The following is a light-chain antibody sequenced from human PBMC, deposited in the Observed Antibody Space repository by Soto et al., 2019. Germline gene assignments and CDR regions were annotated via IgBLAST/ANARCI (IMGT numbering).Light chain of an antibody. Sequence: EIVLTQSPGTLSLSPGERATLSCRASQSVRSNYLAWYQQKPGQAPRLLIYNSSTRATGIPARFSGSGSGTDFTLTISRLEPEDFALYYCQQYRDLPQTFGQVTQVEIK. CDR1: QSVRSNY. V-gene: IGKV3-20*01. CDR2: NSS. J-gene: IGKJ1*01. CDR3: QQYRDLPQT.